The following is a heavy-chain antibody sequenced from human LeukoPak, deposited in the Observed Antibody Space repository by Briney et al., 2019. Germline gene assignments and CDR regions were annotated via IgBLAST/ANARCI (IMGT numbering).Heavy chain of an antibody. J-gene: IGHJ6*04. CDR2: INPSGGST. D-gene: IGHD2-2*01. CDR1: GYTFTSYY. Sequence: ASVKVSCKASGYTFTSYYMHWVRQAPGQGLEWMGIINPSGGSTSYAQKFQGRVTMTRDTSTSTVYMELRSLRSDGTAVYYCARDGFCSSTNCLTSYYYYGMDVWGKGTTVTVSS. V-gene: IGHV1-46*01. CDR3: ARDGFCSSTNCLTSYYYYGMDV.